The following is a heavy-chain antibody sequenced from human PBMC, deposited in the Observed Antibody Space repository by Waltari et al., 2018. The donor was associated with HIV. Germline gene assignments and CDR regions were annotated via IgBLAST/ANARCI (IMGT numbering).Heavy chain of an antibody. CDR2: MYHSGGT. J-gene: IGHJ5*02. D-gene: IGHD4-17*01. V-gene: IGHV4-4*02. CDR1: GGSISSYNW. CDR3: AKVLTGDYGSSWFDP. Sequence: QVQLQESGPGLVKPSETLSLTCAVSGGSISSYNWWSWVRQPPGKGLEWIGEMYHSGGTNYTPNLKCRVNISVDKTKNQFSLKLSSVTAADTSVYYCAKVLTGDYGSSWFDPWGQGTLVTVSS.